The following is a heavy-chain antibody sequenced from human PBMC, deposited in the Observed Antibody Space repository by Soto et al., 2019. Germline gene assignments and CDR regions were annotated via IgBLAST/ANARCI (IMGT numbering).Heavy chain of an antibody. D-gene: IGHD5-12*01. CDR1: GYTFTSYA. V-gene: IGHV1-3*01. CDR2: INAGNGNT. CDR3: AREGGGGYHIIYFDY. J-gene: IGHJ4*02. Sequence: QVQLVQSGAEVQKPGASVKVSCKASGYTFTSYAMHWVRQAPGQRLEWMGWINAGNGNTKYSQKFQGRVTITRDTSASTAYRERSSLRSEDTAVYYCAREGGGGYHIIYFDYWGQGTLVTVSS.